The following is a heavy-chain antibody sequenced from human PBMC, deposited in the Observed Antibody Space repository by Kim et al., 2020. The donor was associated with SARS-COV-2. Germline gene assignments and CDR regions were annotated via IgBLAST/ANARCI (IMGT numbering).Heavy chain of an antibody. CDR3: ARDRGMATEKLPMR. V-gene: IGHV3-74*01. J-gene: IGHJ4*02. D-gene: IGHD5-12*01. Sequence: ADSVKGRFTISRDNAKNTLYLQMNSLRAEDTAVYYCARDRGMATEKLPMRWGQGTLVTVSS.